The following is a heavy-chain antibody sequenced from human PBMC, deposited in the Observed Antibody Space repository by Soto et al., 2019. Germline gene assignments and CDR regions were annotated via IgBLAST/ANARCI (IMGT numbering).Heavy chain of an antibody. D-gene: IGHD3-9*01. CDR1: GFTFSTYT. J-gene: IGHJ4*02. V-gene: IGHV3-48*02. CDR3: VRDRLAGDNLTGRRADY. CDR2: ITGNSRDI. Sequence: EVLLVESGGGLVQRGGSLRLSCAASGFTFSTYTMTWVRQAPGKGLEWVSYITGNSRDIKYSDAVRGRFTIYRDNAKQSVYLQRNSLRDDDTAIYYCVRDRLAGDNLTGRRADYWGQGTLVTVSS.